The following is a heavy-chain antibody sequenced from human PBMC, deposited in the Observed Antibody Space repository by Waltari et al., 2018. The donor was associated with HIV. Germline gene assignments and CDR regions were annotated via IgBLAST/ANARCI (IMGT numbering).Heavy chain of an antibody. J-gene: IGHJ2*01. Sequence: QLQLQESGPGLVKPSETLSLTCPVSGDSISNSTSFWGWIRQPPGKGLEWIGRIYYSGSTYYNPSLKSRVTISVDTSKNQFSLKVNSVTAADTTVYYCARHALRVGAAYWSFDLWGRGTLVTVSS. CDR2: IYYSGST. CDR1: GDSISNSTSF. D-gene: IGHD1-26*01. V-gene: IGHV4-39*01. CDR3: ARHALRVGAAYWSFDL.